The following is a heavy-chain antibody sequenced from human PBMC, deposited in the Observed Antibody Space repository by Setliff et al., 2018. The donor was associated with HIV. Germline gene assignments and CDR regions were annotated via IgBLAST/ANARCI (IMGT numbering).Heavy chain of an antibody. CDR2: INAGDDNT. CDR3: ARGSCGGCYLSDY. D-gene: IGHD2-15*01. CDR1: GYTFSTNA. Sequence: ASVKVSCKASGYTFSTNAIHWVRQAPGQRLEWMGYINAGDDNTRYSQKFQGRVTITRDTSANTAYMELSSLRSEDMAVYYCARGSCGGCYLSDYWGQGTLVTVSS. V-gene: IGHV1-3*01. J-gene: IGHJ4*02.